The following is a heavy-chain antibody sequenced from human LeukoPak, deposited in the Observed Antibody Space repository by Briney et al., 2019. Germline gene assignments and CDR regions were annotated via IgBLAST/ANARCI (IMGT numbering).Heavy chain of an antibody. J-gene: IGHJ4*02. CDR2: ISWNSGSI. Sequence: GGSLRLSCAASGFTFDDYAMHWVRQAPGKGLEWVSGISWNSGSIGYADSVKGRFTISRDNAKNSLYPQMNSLRAEDTALYYCAQSGGYDDYWGQGTLVTVSS. D-gene: IGHD5-12*01. CDR3: AQSGGYDDY. CDR1: GFTFDDYA. V-gene: IGHV3-9*01.